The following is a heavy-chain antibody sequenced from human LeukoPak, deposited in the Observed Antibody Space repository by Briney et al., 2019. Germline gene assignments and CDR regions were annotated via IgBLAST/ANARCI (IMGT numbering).Heavy chain of an antibody. D-gene: IGHD3-22*01. CDR3: ARDGLYDSSGYYMDS. Sequence: SETLSLTCTVSGGAISSYYWSGIRQPPGKGLEGMGYIYYSGGTKYNPSLMSRVTISVDRAQSQFSLSLSSATAADTAVYYCARDGLYDSSGYYMDSWGQGTLVIVSS. CDR2: IYYSGGT. CDR1: GGAISSYY. V-gene: IGHV4-59*01. J-gene: IGHJ4*02.